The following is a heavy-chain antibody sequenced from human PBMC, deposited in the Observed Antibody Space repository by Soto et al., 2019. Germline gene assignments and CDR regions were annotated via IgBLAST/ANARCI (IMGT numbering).Heavy chain of an antibody. Sequence: SETLSLTCTVSGGSISRYYWSWIRQPPWKGLEWIGYMYNTGSTIYNPSLKSRVTISVDTSKNQFSLKLNSVTAADTAVYYCARDLWGYCGADCYPLDVWGQGTTVTVSS. CDR3: ARDLWGYCGADCYPLDV. J-gene: IGHJ6*02. V-gene: IGHV4-59*01. CDR1: GGSISRYY. CDR2: MYNTGST. D-gene: IGHD2-21*02.